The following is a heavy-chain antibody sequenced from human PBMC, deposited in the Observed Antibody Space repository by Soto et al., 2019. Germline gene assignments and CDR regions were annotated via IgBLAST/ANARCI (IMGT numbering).Heavy chain of an antibody. CDR1: GFTFSSSW. CDR2: IKEDGSEK. Sequence: SLRLSCAASGFTFSSSWMNWVRQAPGKGLEWVAGIKEDGSEKYYVDFVKGRFTISRDNVENSLYLQMSSLRGEDTAVYFCARDRGYSCFDYWGLGTLVTVSS. J-gene: IGHJ4*02. D-gene: IGHD5-18*01. V-gene: IGHV3-7*01. CDR3: ARDRGYSCFDY.